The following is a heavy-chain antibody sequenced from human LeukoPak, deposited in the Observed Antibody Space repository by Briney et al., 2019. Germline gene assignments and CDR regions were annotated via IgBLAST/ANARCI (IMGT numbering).Heavy chain of an antibody. CDR1: GFTSSTYW. CDR3: ARDRGADRFDN. CDR2: IKQDGSET. D-gene: IGHD3-10*01. J-gene: IGHJ4*02. Sequence: GGSLRLSCAASGFTSSTYWMSWVRQSPEKGLEWVANIKQDGSETYYVDSVGGRFTISRDNANSSLYLQMNGLRVEDTAVYYCARDRGADRFDNWGQGTLVTVSS. V-gene: IGHV3-7*01.